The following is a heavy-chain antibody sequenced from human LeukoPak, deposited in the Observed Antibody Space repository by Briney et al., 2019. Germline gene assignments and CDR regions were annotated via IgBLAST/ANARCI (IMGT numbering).Heavy chain of an antibody. CDR3: ARVATPELWFGELSLDY. CDR1: GYTFTSYA. Sequence: ASVSVSCKASGYTFTSYAMHWVRQAPGQGLEGMGWINTNTGDPTYAQGFTGLFVFSLDTSVSTAYLQISSLKAEDTAVYYCARVATPELWFGELSLDYWGQGTLVTVSS. J-gene: IGHJ4*02. D-gene: IGHD3-10*01. V-gene: IGHV7-4-1*02. CDR2: INTNTGDP.